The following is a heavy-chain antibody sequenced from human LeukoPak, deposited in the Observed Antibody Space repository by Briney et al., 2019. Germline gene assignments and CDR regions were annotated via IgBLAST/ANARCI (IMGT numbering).Heavy chain of an antibody. D-gene: IGHD3-22*01. V-gene: IGHV4-38-2*02. CDR2: IYHSGST. CDR3: ARPYYYDSRIDP. CDR1: GYSISSGYY. Sequence: SETLSLTCTVSGYSISSGYYWGWIRQPPGKGLEWIGSIYHSGSTYYNPSLKSRVAISVDTSKNQFSLKLSSVTAADTAVYYCARPYYYDSRIDPWGQGILVTVSS. J-gene: IGHJ5*02.